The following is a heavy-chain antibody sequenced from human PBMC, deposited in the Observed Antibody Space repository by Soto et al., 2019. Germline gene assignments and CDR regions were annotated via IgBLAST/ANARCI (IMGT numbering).Heavy chain of an antibody. CDR1: GGSISSYY. Sequence: QVQLQESGPGLVKPSETLSLTCTVSGGSISSYYWSWIRQPAGKGLEWIGHIYTSGRTNYNPSLKSRVTMSVDTSKNQFSLKLSSVTAADTAVYYCARDVVVVPAHPMTPPLGRRAVWFDPWGQGTLVTVSS. D-gene: IGHD2-2*01. J-gene: IGHJ5*02. CDR2: IYTSGRT. CDR3: ARDVVVVPAHPMTPPLGRRAVWFDP. V-gene: IGHV4-4*07.